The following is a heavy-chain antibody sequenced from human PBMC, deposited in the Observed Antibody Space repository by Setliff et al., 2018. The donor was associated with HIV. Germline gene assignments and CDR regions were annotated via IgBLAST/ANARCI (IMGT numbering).Heavy chain of an antibody. CDR2: ISPYNGNT. D-gene: IGHD6-6*01. CDR1: GYTFTGYY. J-gene: IGHJ5*02. Sequence: ASVKVSCKASGYTFTGYYMHWVRQAPGQGLEWMGWISPYNGNTNYAQKLQGRVTLTTDTSTSTVYMDLRSLRSDDTAVYYCARGMDDSSSSVWYHWGQGTLVTVSS. CDR3: ARGMDDSSSSVWYH. V-gene: IGHV1-18*04.